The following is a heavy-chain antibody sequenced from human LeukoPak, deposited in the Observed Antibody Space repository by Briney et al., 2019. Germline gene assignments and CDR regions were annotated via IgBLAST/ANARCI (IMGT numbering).Heavy chain of an antibody. D-gene: IGHD3-10*01. CDR3: ARDRSYNGGAFDY. J-gene: IGHJ4*02. Sequence: PGGSLRLSCAASGFTVSSYAMSWVRQAPGEGLEWVSDIRGSGVSTYYADSVKGRFTISRDNSRNTLYVQMNSLRAEDTAVYYCARDRSYNGGAFDYWGQGTLVTVSS. CDR1: GFTVSSYA. CDR2: IRGSGVST. V-gene: IGHV3-23*01.